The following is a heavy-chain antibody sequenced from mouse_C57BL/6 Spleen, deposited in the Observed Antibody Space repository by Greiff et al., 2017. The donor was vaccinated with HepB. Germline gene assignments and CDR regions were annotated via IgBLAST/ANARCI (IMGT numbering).Heavy chain of an antibody. D-gene: IGHD1-1*02. V-gene: IGHV1-69*01. J-gene: IGHJ2*01. CDR3: ARLGGPYYFDY. Sequence: VQLQQPGAELVMPGASVKLSCKASGYTFTSYWMHWVKQRPGQGLEWIGEIDPSDSYTNYNQKFKGKSTLTVDKSSSTAYMQLSSLTSEDSAVYYCARLGGPYYFDYWGQGTTLTVSS. CDR2: IDPSDSYT. CDR1: GYTFTSYW.